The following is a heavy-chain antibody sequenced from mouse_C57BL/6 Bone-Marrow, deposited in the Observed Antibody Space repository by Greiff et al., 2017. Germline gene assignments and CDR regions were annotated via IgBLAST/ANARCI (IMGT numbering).Heavy chain of an antibody. D-gene: IGHD1-1*01. J-gene: IGHJ1*03. V-gene: IGHV1-53*01. CDR2: INPNNGGS. Sequence: QVQLQQPGTELVKPGASVKLSCKASGYTFTSYWLHWVKQRPGPGLEWIGNINPNNGGSNYNEKFKNKATLTVDKSSSTTYMQLSSLTSADSAVYFCARSGVYGSSLYWYFGVWGTGTTVTVSS. CDR3: ARSGVYGSSLYWYFGV. CDR1: GYTFTSYW.